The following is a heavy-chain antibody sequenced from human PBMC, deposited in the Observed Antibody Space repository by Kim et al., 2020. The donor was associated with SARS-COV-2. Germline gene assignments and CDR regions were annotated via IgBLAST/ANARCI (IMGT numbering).Heavy chain of an antibody. V-gene: IGHV3-53*01. CDR3: AKHLTLMVRGVISYYFYYGMDV. CDR2: IYSGGST. Sequence: GGSLRLSCAASGFTVSSNYMSWVRQAPGKGLEWVSVIYSGGSTYYADSVKGRFTISRDNSKNTLYLQMNSLRAEDTAVYYCAKHLTLMVRGVISYYFYYGMDVWGQGTTVTVSS. J-gene: IGHJ6*02. CDR1: GFTVSSNY. D-gene: IGHD3-10*01.